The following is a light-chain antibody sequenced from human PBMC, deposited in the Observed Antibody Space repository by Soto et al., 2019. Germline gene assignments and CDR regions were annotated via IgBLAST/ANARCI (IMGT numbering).Light chain of an antibody. Sequence: EIVMTQSPCTLSLSAGERATISCRASQSVSNKLAWYQQKPGKAPRLLIYGASTRASGIPARFTGSGSGTEFTLTISSLEPDDFAAYYCQQYSSYSFTFGRGTKVDI. CDR1: QSVSNK. CDR3: QQYSSYSFT. J-gene: IGKJ4*01. V-gene: IGKV3-15*01. CDR2: GAS.